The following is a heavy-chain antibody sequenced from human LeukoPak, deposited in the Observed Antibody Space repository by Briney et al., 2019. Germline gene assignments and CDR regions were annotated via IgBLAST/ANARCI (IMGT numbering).Heavy chain of an antibody. CDR1: GGSFSGYY. Sequence: SETLSLTCAVYGGSFSGYYWSWIRQPPGKGLEWIGEINHSGSTNYNPSLKSRVTISVDTSKNQFSLKLSSVTAADTAVYYCAREFGYCSGSYDYWGQGTLVTVSS. CDR2: INHSGST. D-gene: IGHD3-10*01. J-gene: IGHJ4*02. V-gene: IGHV4-34*01. CDR3: AREFGYCSGSYDY.